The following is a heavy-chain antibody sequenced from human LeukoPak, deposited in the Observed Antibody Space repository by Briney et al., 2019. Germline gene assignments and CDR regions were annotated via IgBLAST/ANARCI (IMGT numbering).Heavy chain of an antibody. Sequence: GGSLRLSCAASGFTFSSYSMNWVRQAPGKGLEWVSSISSSSSYIYYADSVKGRFTISRDNAKNSLYLQMNSLRAEDTAVYYCARDKNNWNDGGDAFDIWGQGTMVTVSS. D-gene: IGHD1-20*01. CDR2: ISSSSSYI. CDR3: ARDKNNWNDGGDAFDI. J-gene: IGHJ3*02. V-gene: IGHV3-21*01. CDR1: GFTFSSYS.